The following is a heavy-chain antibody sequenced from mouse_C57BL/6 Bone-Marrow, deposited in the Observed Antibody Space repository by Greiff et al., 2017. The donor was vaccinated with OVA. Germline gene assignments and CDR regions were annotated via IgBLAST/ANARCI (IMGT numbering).Heavy chain of an antibody. CDR3: ARTPYYGSSDAMDY. CDR1: GYTFTDYN. D-gene: IGHD1-1*01. CDR2: INPNNGGT. Sequence: VQLQQSGPELVKPGASVKIPCKASGYTFTDYNMDWVKQSHGKSLEWIGDINPNNGGTIYNQKFKGKATLTVDKSSSTAYMELRSLTSEDTAVYYCARTPYYGSSDAMDYWGQGTSVTVSS. J-gene: IGHJ4*01. V-gene: IGHV1-18*01.